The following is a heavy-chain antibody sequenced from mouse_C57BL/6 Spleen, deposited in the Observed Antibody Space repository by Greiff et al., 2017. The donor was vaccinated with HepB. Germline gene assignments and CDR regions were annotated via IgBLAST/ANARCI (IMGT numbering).Heavy chain of an antibody. D-gene: IGHD1-1*01. CDR2: INPSNGGT. CDR3: ARSSSSYYAMDY. J-gene: IGHJ4*01. V-gene: IGHV1-53*01. CDR1: GYTFTSYW. Sequence: QVQLQQSGTELVKPGASVKLSCKASGYTFTSYWMHWVKQRPGQGLEWIGNINPSNGGTNYNEKFKSKATLTVDKSSSTAYMQLSSLTSEDSAVYYCARSSSSYYAMDYWGQGTSVTVSS.